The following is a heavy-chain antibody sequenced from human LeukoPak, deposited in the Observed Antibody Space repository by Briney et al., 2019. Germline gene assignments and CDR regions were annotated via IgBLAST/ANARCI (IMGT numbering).Heavy chain of an antibody. Sequence: ASVEVSCKASGYTFTSYGISWVRQAPGQGLEWMGWISAYNGNTNYAQKFQGRVTMTRNTSISTAYMELSSLRSEDTAVYYCARGRYYGSGSCYYYGMDVWGQGTTVTVSS. CDR3: ARGRYYGSGSCYYYGMDV. CDR1: GYTFTSYG. V-gene: IGHV1-18*01. CDR2: ISAYNGNT. J-gene: IGHJ6*02. D-gene: IGHD3-10*01.